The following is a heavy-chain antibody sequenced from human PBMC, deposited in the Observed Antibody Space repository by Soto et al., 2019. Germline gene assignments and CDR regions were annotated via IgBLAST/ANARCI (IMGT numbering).Heavy chain of an antibody. V-gene: IGHV3-48*03. D-gene: IGHD1-26*01. Sequence: GGSLRLSCAASGFTFSSYEMNWVRQAPGKGLEWVSYISSSGSTIYYADSVKGRFTISRDNSKNTLYLQMNSLRAEDTALYFCVRTIVGATKGGWFDPWGQGALVTVSS. CDR1: GFTFSSYE. CDR2: ISSSGSTI. J-gene: IGHJ5*02. CDR3: VRTIVGATKGGWFDP.